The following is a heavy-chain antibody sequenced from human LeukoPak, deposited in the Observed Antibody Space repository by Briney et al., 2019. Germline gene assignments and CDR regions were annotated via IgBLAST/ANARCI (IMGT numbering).Heavy chain of an antibody. Sequence: GRSLRLSCAASGFTFSNYGMHWVRQAPGTGLEWVAVISYDGSNKYYADSVKGRFTVSRDNSKNTLYLQMNSLRAEDTAVYYCAKVPDSSGFFDPWGQGTLVTVSS. CDR2: ISYDGSNK. V-gene: IGHV3-30*18. CDR3: AKVPDSSGFFDP. J-gene: IGHJ5*02. D-gene: IGHD3-22*01. CDR1: GFTFSNYG.